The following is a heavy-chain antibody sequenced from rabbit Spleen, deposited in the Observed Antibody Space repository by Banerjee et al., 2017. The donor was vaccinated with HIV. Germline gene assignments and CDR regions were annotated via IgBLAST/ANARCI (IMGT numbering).Heavy chain of an antibody. D-gene: IGHD7-1*01. Sequence: LEESGGGLVKPGGTLTLTCTVSGFSFSSNWICWVRQPPGKGPEWIACIGAGVTYTTYYATWAKGRFTISKASSTTVTLQMTSLTAADTATYFCVRDLGYAGYAAYDYAYFNLWGPGTLVTVS. CDR3: VRDLGYAGYAAYDYAYFNL. CDR1: GFSFSSNW. J-gene: IGHJ4*01. CDR2: IGAGVTYTT. V-gene: IGHV1S45*01.